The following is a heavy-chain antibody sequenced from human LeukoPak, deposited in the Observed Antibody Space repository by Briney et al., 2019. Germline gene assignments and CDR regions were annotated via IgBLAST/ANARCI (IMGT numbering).Heavy chain of an antibody. D-gene: IGHD6-13*01. V-gene: IGHV4-34*01. CDR2: INHSGST. CDR1: GGSFSGYY. J-gene: IGHJ4*02. CDR3: ARSRGYSSSWRVVNY. Sequence: SETLSLTCAVYGGSFSGYYWSWIRQPPGKGLEWIGEINHSGSTNYNPSLKSRVTISVDTSKNQFSLKLSSVTAADTAVYYCARSRGYSSSWRVVNYWGQGTLVTVSS.